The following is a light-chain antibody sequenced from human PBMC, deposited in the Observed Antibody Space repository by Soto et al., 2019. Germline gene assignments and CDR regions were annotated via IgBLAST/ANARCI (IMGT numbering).Light chain of an antibody. J-gene: IGKJ3*01. CDR1: QNVSTY. Sequence: EIVLTQSPATLCLSPGERVTLSCRASQNVSTYLAWYQQKPGQAPRLLIYDASDRATGIPARFSGSGSGTDFTLTISSLEPEDFAVYYCQQRTNWLTFGPGTKVDIK. CDR3: QQRTNWLT. V-gene: IGKV3-11*01. CDR2: DAS.